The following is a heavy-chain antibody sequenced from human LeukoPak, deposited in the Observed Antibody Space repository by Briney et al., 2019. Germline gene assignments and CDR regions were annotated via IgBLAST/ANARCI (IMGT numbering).Heavy chain of an antibody. J-gene: IGHJ4*02. V-gene: IGHV4-31*03. D-gene: IGHD6-19*01. Sequence: PSQTLSLTCTVSGGSIGSGGYYWSWIRQHPGKGLEWIGYIYYSGSTYYNPSLESRVTISVDTSKNQFSLKLSSVTAADTAVYYCARSPPYSSGWYMEYFDYWGQGTLVTVSS. CDR1: GGSIGSGGYY. CDR3: ARSPPYSSGWYMEYFDY. CDR2: IYYSGST.